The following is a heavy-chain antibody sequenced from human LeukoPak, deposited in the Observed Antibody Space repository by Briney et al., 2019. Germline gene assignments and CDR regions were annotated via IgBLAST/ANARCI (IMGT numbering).Heavy chain of an antibody. Sequence: GGSLRLSCAASGFTFSRYAMTWVRQAPGKGLEWVSAISGGGTDTYYADPVKGRFTMSRDNSKNTVYLQMNGLRAEDTAVYYCAKDGKGYCSRDSCYINTDYWGQGTLVTVSA. CDR2: ISGGGTDT. J-gene: IGHJ4*02. D-gene: IGHD2-2*01. CDR3: AKDGKGYCSRDSCYINTDY. CDR1: GFTFSRYA. V-gene: IGHV3-23*01.